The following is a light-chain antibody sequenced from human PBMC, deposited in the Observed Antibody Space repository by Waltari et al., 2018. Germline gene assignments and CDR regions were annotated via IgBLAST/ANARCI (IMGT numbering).Light chain of an antibody. J-gene: IGKJ2*03. V-gene: IGKV2-28*01. CDR3: MQSLQTLYS. Sequence: DIVMTQSPLSLPVTPGQPASISCKSSQSLLHSNGHNYLDRFLQRPGQSPQLLIYLASNRASGVPDRFSGSGSGTNFILKISRVEAEDVGVYYCMQSLQTLYSFGQGTRLEI. CDR2: LAS. CDR1: QSLLHSNGHNY.